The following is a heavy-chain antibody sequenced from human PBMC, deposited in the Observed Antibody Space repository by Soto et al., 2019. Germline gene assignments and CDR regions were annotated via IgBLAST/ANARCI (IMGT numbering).Heavy chain of an antibody. CDR2: ISGSGDNT. V-gene: IGHV3-23*01. J-gene: IGHJ4*02. CDR1: GFTFSSYA. D-gene: IGHD2-2*02. CDR3: TKVGGTSLPPIPVDY. Sequence: EVQLLESGGGLVQPGGSLRLSCAASGFTFSSYAMNWVRQAPGKGLEWVSTISGSGDNTYYADSVKGQFTISRDNSKNTLYLQMNSLRAEDTALYYCTKVGGTSLPPIPVDYWGQGTQVTVSS.